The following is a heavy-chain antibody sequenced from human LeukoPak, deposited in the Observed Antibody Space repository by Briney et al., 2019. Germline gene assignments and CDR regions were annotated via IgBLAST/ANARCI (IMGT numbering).Heavy chain of an antibody. V-gene: IGHV4-34*01. CDR2: MKHSGST. CDR3: ARGVVVPAAKRGYYYYYGMDV. J-gene: IGHJ6*04. D-gene: IGHD2-2*01. CDR1: GASFNDYY. Sequence: SETLSLTCAVYGASFNDYYWSWIRQPPGKGLEWIGEMKHSGSTNYNPSLKSRVTMSVDTSKNQFSLKLNSVTAADTAVYYCARGVVVPAAKRGYYYYYGMDVWGKGTTVTVSS.